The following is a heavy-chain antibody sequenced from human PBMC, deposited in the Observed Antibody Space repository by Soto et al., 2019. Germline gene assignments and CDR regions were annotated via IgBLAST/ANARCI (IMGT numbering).Heavy chain of an antibody. J-gene: IGHJ3*02. Sequence: GGSLRLSCAASGFTFSDYYMSWIRQAPGKGLEWVSYISSSGSTIYYADSVKGRFTISRDNAKNSLYLQMNSLRAEDTAVYYCAACERARNWNPPEGFDIWGQGTMVTVSS. CDR3: AACERARNWNPPEGFDI. CDR1: GFTFSDYY. D-gene: IGHD1-1*01. CDR2: ISSSGSTI. V-gene: IGHV3-11*01.